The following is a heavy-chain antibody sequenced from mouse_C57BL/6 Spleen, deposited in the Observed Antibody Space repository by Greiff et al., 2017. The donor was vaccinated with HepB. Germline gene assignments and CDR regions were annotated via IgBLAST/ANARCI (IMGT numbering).Heavy chain of an antibody. J-gene: IGHJ2*01. CDR1: GYAFSSYW. D-gene: IGHD1-1*01. CDR3: ARGGGNYGIDY. CDR2: IYPGDGDT. V-gene: IGHV1-80*01. Sequence: VKLMESGAELVKPGASVKISCKASGYAFSSYWMNWVKQRPGKGLEWIGQIYPGDGDTNYNGKFKGKATLTADKSSSTAYMQLSSLTSEDSAVYFCARGGGNYGIDYWGQGTTLTVSS.